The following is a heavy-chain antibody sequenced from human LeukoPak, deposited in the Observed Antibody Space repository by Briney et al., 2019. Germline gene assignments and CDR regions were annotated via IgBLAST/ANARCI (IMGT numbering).Heavy chain of an antibody. D-gene: IGHD2-21*01. CDR1: GFTFSSDA. V-gene: IGHV3-23*01. CDR3: AKERIVVVIAIYPGGFDY. J-gene: IGHJ4*02. CDR2: IIGSGVST. Sequence: GGSLRLSCAAYGFTFSSDAMRWVRQAPGKWLEWVSAIIGSGVSTYYAESEKGQFTISRDNSKNTLYLKMNSLRADDTTVYYCAKERIVVVIAIYPGGFDYWGQGTLVTVSS.